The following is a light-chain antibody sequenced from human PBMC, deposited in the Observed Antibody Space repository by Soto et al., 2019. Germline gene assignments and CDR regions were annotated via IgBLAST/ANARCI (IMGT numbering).Light chain of an antibody. V-gene: IGLV1-40*01. Sequence: QSVLTQQPSVSGAPGQRVTISCTGSSSNIGAGYDVHWYQQLPGTAPKLLIYGSTNRPSGVPDRFSGSKSATSASLAITGLQAEDEADYYCQSYDRILSGPVVFGGGTKLTVL. J-gene: IGLJ2*01. CDR3: QSYDRILSGPVV. CDR2: GST. CDR1: SSNIGAGYD.